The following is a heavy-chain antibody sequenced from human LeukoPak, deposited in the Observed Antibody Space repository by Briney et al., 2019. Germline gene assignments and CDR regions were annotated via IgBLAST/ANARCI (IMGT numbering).Heavy chain of an antibody. CDR3: ARGYDFWSGYYNEGAHYFDY. CDR2: INSDGSST. D-gene: IGHD3-3*01. CDR1: GFTFSSYW. Sequence: PGGSLRLSCAASGFTFSSYWMHWVRQAPGKGLVWVSRINSDGSSTSYADSVKGRFTISRDNAKNTLYLQMNSLRAEDTAVYYCARGYDFWSGYYNEGAHYFDYWGQGTLVTVSS. V-gene: IGHV3-74*01. J-gene: IGHJ4*02.